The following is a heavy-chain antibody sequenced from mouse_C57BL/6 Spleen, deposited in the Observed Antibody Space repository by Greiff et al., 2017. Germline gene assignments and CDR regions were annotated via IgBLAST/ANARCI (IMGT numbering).Heavy chain of an antibody. Sequence: QVQLKQSGAELVRPGTSVKMSCKASGYTFTNYWIGWAKQRPGHGLEWIGDIYPGGGYTNYNEKFKGKATLTADKSSSTAYMQFSSLTSEDSAIYYCARGNGNYPYYFDYWGQGTTLTVSS. D-gene: IGHD2-1*01. CDR3: ARGNGNYPYYFDY. V-gene: IGHV1-63*01. CDR2: IYPGGGYT. CDR1: GYTFTNYW. J-gene: IGHJ2*01.